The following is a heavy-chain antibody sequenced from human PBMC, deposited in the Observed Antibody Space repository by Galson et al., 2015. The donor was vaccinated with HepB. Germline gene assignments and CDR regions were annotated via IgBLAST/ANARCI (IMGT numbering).Heavy chain of an antibody. CDR2: IKSKTDGGTT. CDR3: TTGRHRVLPDYYYYYYGMDV. J-gene: IGHJ6*02. Sequence: SLRLSCAASGFTFSNAWMSWVRQAPGKGLEWVGRIKSKTDGGTTDYAAPVKGRFTISRDDSKNTLYLQMNSLKTEDTAVYYCTTGRHRVLPDYYYYYYGMDVWGQGTTVTVSS. CDR1: GFTFSNAW. D-gene: IGHD2-15*01. V-gene: IGHV3-15*01.